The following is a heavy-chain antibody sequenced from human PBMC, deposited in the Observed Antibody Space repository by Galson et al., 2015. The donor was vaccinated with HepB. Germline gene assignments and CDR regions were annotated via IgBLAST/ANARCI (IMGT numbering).Heavy chain of an antibody. CDR3: AREEIGSSQGRHYYGMDV. Sequence: SVKVSCKASGYTFTSYYMHWVRQAPGQGLEWMGIINPSGGSTSYAQKFQGRVTMTRDTSTSTVYMELSSLRSEDTAVYYCAREEIGSSQGRHYYGMDVWGQGTTVTVSS. J-gene: IGHJ6*02. V-gene: IGHV1-46*01. CDR1: GYTFTSYY. D-gene: IGHD6-13*01. CDR2: INPSGGST.